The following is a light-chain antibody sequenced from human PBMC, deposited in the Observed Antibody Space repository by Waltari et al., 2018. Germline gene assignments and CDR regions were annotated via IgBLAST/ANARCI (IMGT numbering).Light chain of an antibody. J-gene: IGLJ3*02. CDR3: ATWDDSLSGPV. Sequence: HSVLTQPPSASGTPGQRVTISCSGSSPNIGSNYVYWYQQLPGTAPKLLIYRNNRRPSGVPDRFAGSKSGTSASLAISGLRSEDEADYYCATWDDSLSGPVFGGGTKLTVL. CDR1: SPNIGSNY. CDR2: RNN. V-gene: IGLV1-47*01.